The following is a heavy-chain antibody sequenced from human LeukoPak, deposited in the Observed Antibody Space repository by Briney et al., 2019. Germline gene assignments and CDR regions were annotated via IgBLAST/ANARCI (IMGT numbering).Heavy chain of an antibody. V-gene: IGHV3-48*04. Sequence: GGSLRLSCAASGFTFSSNAMNWVRQAPGKGLEWVSYISTSSTTIYCADSVKGRFTISRDNAKNSLYLQMNSLRAEDTAVYYCARAYSGTYPPYYFDYWGQGTLVTVSS. CDR2: ISTSSTTI. J-gene: IGHJ4*02. CDR1: GFTFSSNA. CDR3: ARAYSGTYPPYYFDY. D-gene: IGHD1-26*01.